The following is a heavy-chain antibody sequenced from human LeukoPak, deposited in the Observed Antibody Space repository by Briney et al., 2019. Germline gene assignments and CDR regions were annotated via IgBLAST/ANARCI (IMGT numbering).Heavy chain of an antibody. D-gene: IGHD2-15*01. Sequence: GGSLRLSCTASGLTFGDYAMSWVRQAPGKGLEWVSFIRSKAYGGTTEYAASVKGRFIISRDDSKSIAYPQMNSLKTEDTAVYYCSRVRYCSGRSCYFGAFDIWGQGTMVTVSS. V-gene: IGHV3-49*04. CDR2: IRSKAYGGTT. CDR3: SRVRYCSGRSCYFGAFDI. CDR1: GLTFGDYA. J-gene: IGHJ3*02.